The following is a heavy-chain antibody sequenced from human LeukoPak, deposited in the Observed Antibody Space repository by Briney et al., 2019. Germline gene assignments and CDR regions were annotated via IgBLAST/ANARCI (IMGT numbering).Heavy chain of an antibody. CDR2: ISYDGSNK. D-gene: IGHD3-22*01. Sequence: GGSLRLSCAASGFTFSSYAMHWVRQAPGKGLEWVAVISYDGSNKYYADSVKGRFTISRDNSKNTLYLQMNSLRAEDTAVYYCARDYYDSSGDGLDYWGQGTLVTVSS. CDR3: ARDYYDSSGDGLDY. V-gene: IGHV3-30-3*01. J-gene: IGHJ4*02. CDR1: GFTFSSYA.